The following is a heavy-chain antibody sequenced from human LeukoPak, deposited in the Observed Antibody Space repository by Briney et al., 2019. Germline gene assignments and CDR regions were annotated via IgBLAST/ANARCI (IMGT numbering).Heavy chain of an antibody. V-gene: IGHV4-39*07. D-gene: IGHD2-2*01. CDR1: GGSISGSSYY. J-gene: IGHJ5*02. CDR2: IYYSGST. Sequence: TSETLSLTCTVSGGSISGSSYYWGWIRQPPGKGLEWIGSIYYSGSTYYNPSLKSRVTISVDTSKNQFSLKLSSVTAADTAVYYCARGGGHHCSSTSCYYNWFDPWGQGTLVTVSS. CDR3: ARGGGHHCSSTSCYYNWFDP.